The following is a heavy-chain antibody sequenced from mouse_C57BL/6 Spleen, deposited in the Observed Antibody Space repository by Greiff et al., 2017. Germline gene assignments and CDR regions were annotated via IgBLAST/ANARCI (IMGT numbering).Heavy chain of an antibody. J-gene: IGHJ4*01. D-gene: IGHD3-3*01. CDR1: GYTFTSYW. CDR3: ARGGRDAMDY. V-gene: IGHV1-69*01. Sequence: QVHVKQPGAELVMPGASVKLSCKASGYTFTSYWMHWVKQRPGQGLEWIGEIDPSDSYTNYIQKFKGKSTLTVDKSSSTAYMQLSSLTSEDSAVYYCARGGRDAMDYWGQGTSVTVSS. CDR2: IDPSDSYT.